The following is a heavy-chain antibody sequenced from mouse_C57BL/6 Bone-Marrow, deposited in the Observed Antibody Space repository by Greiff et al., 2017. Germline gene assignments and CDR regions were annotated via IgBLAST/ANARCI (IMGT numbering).Heavy chain of an antibody. CDR2: IYPSDSET. D-gene: IGHD1-1*01. Sequence: QVQLQQSGAELVRPGSSVKLSCKASGYTFTSYWMDWVKQRPGQGLEWIGNIYPSDSETHYNQKFKDKATLTVDKSSSTAYMQLSSLTSEDSAVYYCARSQFITTVVANWYFDVWGTGTTVTVSS. V-gene: IGHV1-61*01. CDR1: GYTFTSYW. J-gene: IGHJ1*03. CDR3: ARSQFITTVVANWYFDV.